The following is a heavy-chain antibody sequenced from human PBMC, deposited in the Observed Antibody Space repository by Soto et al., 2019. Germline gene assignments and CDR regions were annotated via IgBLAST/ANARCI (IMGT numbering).Heavy chain of an antibody. CDR1: GFTFSNAW. V-gene: IGHV3-15*07. CDR3: TTVATGTIGPFVYYYYGMDV. CDR2: IKSKTDGGTT. J-gene: IGHJ6*02. Sequence: GGSLRLSCAASGFTFSNAWMNWVRQAPGKGLEWVGRIKSKTDGGTTDYAAPVKGRFTISRDDSKNTLYLQMNSLKTEDTAVYYCTTVATGTIGPFVYYYYGMDVWGQGTTVTVSS. D-gene: IGHD1-7*01.